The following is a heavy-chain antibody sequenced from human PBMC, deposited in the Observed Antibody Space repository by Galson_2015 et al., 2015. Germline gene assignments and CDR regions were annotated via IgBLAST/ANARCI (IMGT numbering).Heavy chain of an antibody. CDR3: VFFCSGCHRAGSDILLDP. J-gene: IGHJ5*02. D-gene: IGHD6-13*01. V-gene: IGHV5-10-1*01. CDR2: IDPTDSET. Sequence: QSGPALTQPGASLTISCKGSGYSFTRLWNSWVRQMPGNGLEWTARIDPTDSETNYKSSFQGHVVISADKSTGTAFQQWSFLQCSSLTAAAAVFFCSGCHRAGSDILLDPWGQGTLVTVSS. CDR1: GYSFTRLW.